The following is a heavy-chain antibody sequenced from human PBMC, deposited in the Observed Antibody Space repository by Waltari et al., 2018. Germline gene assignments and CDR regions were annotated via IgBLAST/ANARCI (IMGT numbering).Heavy chain of an antibody. J-gene: IGHJ6*02. Sequence: EVQLVESGGGLVQPGGSLRLSCAASGFPFSSYSLNWVRQAPGKGLELVSYISSSSSTIYYADSVKGRFTISRDNAKNSLYLQMNSLRAEDTAVYYCARDRRSSWYFEYYYYGMDVWGQGTTVTVSS. CDR1: GFPFSSYS. CDR3: ARDRRSSWYFEYYYYGMDV. D-gene: IGHD6-13*01. V-gene: IGHV3-48*01. CDR2: ISSSSSTI.